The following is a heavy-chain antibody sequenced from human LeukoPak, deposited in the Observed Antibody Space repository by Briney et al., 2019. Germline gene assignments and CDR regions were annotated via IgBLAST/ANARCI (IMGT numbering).Heavy chain of an antibody. D-gene: IGHD3-9*01. CDR1: GYSIGSGYY. CDR3: ARVKTHYEILTGYSVTYYFDY. J-gene: IGHJ4*02. CDR2: IYHSGTT. V-gene: IGHV4-38-2*02. Sequence: SETLSLTCTVSGYSIGSGYYWGWIRQPPGKGLEWIGSIYHSGTTNYNPSLKSRVTMSIDTSKNQFSLKLSSVTVADTAVYYCARVKTHYEILTGYSVTYYFDYWGQGTLVTVSS.